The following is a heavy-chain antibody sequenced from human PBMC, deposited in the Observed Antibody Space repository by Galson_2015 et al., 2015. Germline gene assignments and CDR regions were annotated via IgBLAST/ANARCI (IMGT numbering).Heavy chain of an antibody. CDR3: AKDWAGYSSGWHNFDY. CDR1: GFTFSSYA. CDR2: ISGSGGST. J-gene: IGHJ4*02. D-gene: IGHD6-19*01. Sequence: SLRLSCAASGFTFSSYAMSWVRQAPGKGLEWVSAISGSGGSTYYADSVKGRFTISRDTSRNTLYLQMNSLRAEDTAVYYCAKDWAGYSSGWHNFDYWGQGTLVTVSS. V-gene: IGHV3-23*01.